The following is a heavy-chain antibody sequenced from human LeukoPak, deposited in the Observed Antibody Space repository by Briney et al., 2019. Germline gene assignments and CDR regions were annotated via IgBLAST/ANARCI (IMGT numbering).Heavy chain of an antibody. CDR1: GYSFTSYW. CDR3: ARGIYGSGSYYNVFDWFDP. CDR2: IYPGDSDT. V-gene: IGHV5-51*01. Sequence: GVSLKISCKGSGYSFTSYWIGWVRQMPGKGLEWMGIIYPGDSDTRYSPSFQGQVTISADKSISTAYLQWSSLKASDTAMYYCARGIYGSGSYYNVFDWFDPWGQGTLVTVSS. J-gene: IGHJ5*02. D-gene: IGHD3-10*01.